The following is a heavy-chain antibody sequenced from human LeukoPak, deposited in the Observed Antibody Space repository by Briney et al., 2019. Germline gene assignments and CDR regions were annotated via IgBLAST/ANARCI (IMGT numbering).Heavy chain of an antibody. V-gene: IGHV3-30*01. Sequence: GGSLRLSCAASGFTFSSYAMRWVRQAPGKGLEWVAVISYDGSNKYYADSVKGRFTISRDNSKNTLYLQMNSLRAEDTAVYYCARVGQNYYGSSGIDYWGQGTLVTVSS. D-gene: IGHD3-10*01. CDR3: ARVGQNYYGSSGIDY. J-gene: IGHJ4*02. CDR2: ISYDGSNK. CDR1: GFTFSSYA.